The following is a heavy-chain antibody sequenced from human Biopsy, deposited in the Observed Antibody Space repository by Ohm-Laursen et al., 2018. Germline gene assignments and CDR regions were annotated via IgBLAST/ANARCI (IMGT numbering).Heavy chain of an antibody. J-gene: IGHJ2*01. CDR2: VYYTGST. CDR1: GDSISSSY. D-gene: IGHD3-22*01. Sequence: SETLSLTCTVSGDSISSSYWSWIRQPPGQGLPWIGYVYYTGSTDYNPSLQSRVTISVDTSKNHFSLRLRSVTPADTAIYYCARDRGYYSDRTVPGYFDLWGRGTLVTVSS. CDR3: ARDRGYYSDRTVPGYFDL. V-gene: IGHV4-59*01.